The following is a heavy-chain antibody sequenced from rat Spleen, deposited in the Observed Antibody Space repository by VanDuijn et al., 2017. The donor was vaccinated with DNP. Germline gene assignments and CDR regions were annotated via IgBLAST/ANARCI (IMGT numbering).Heavy chain of an antibody. CDR1: GFSLTSYG. CDR3: ARWDYDGWFAY. V-gene: IGHV2S12*01. D-gene: IGHD1-12*02. CDR2: ISSGGST. Sequence: QVQLRESGPGLEQPSQTLSLTCAVSGFSLTSYGVSWVRQPPGKGLEWIAAISSGGSTYYNSALKSRLSISRDTSKSQVFLKMNSVQTEDTAMYFCARWDYDGWFAYWGQGTLVTVSS. J-gene: IGHJ3*01.